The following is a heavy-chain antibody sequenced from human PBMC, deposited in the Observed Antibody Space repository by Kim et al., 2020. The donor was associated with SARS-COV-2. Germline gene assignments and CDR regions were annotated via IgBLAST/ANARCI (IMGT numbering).Heavy chain of an antibody. V-gene: IGHV3-23*01. Sequence: GGSLRLSCAASGFTFSSYAMSWVRQAPGKGLEWVSAISGSGGSTYYADSVKGRFTISRDNSKNTLYLQMNSLRAEDTAVYYCAKAPPLPTFYYYGSGSYYLVPDYWGQGTLVTVSS. D-gene: IGHD3-10*01. CDR2: ISGSGGST. J-gene: IGHJ4*02. CDR3: AKAPPLPTFYYYGSGSYYLVPDY. CDR1: GFTFSSYA.